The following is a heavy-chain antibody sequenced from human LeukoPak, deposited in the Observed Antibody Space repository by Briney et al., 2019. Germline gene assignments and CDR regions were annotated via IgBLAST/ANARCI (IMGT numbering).Heavy chain of an antibody. V-gene: IGHV3-30*18. J-gene: IGHJ4*02. D-gene: IGHD3-22*01. CDR3: AKSRTSSGYYAALDF. CDR1: GFRFNIYG. Sequence: RPGGSLRLSCTASGFRFNIYGMHWVRQAPGKGLEWVAVISFDGSNKFYPDSVKGRFTISRDNSKNTLYLQMNSLRGEDTAIYHCAKSRTSSGYYAALDFWGQGALVTVSS. CDR2: ISFDGSNK.